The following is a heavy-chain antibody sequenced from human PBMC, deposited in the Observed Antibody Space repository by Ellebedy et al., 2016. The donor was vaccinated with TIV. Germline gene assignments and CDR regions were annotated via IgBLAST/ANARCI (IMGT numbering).Heavy chain of an antibody. D-gene: IGHD2-21*02. CDR1: GGSISSYY. CDR3: ARGLKVVTAGLYFQH. Sequence: SETLSLTXTVSGGSISSYYWSWIRQPPGKGLEWIGYIYYSGSTNYNPSLKSRVTISVDTSKNQFSLKLSSVTAADTAVYYCARGLKVVTAGLYFQHWGQGTLVTVSS. J-gene: IGHJ1*01. CDR2: IYYSGST. V-gene: IGHV4-59*12.